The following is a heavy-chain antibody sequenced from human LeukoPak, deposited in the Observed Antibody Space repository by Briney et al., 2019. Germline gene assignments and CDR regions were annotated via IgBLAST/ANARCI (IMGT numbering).Heavy chain of an antibody. CDR2: ISAYNGNT. D-gene: IGHD6-19*01. Sequence: GASVKVSCKASGYTFTSYGISWVRQAPGQGLEWMGWISAYNGNTNYAQKLQGRVTITRDTSASTAHMELSSLRSEDTAVYYCARTNTGGYSSGSLGYWGQGTLVTVSS. J-gene: IGHJ4*02. V-gene: IGHV1-18*01. CDR3: ARTNTGGYSSGSLGY. CDR1: GYTFTSYG.